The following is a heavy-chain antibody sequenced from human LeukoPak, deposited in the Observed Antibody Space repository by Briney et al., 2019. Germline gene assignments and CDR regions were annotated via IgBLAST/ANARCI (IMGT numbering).Heavy chain of an antibody. CDR1: GFTFSSNG. CDR2: ISYDGSNK. Sequence: GGSLRLSCAASGFTFSSNGMHWVRQAPGKGLEWVAVISYDGSNKYYADSVKGRFTISRDNSWNTLFLQMNSLRAEDTAVYYCARAPRGPYYYYGMDVWGQGTTVTVSS. D-gene: IGHD3-10*01. CDR3: ARAPRGPYYYYGMDV. J-gene: IGHJ6*02. V-gene: IGHV3-30*03.